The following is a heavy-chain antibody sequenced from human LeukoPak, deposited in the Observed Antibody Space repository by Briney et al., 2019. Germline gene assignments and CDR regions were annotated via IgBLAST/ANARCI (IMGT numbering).Heavy chain of an antibody. Sequence: GGSLRLSCAASGFTSSSYWMSWVRQAPGKGLEWVANMKQDGSEKYYVDSVKGRFTISRDNAKNSLYLQMNSLRAEDTAVYYCARTQHDCGDYRNWFDPWGQGTLVTVSS. J-gene: IGHJ5*02. CDR1: GFTSSSYW. CDR2: MKQDGSEK. D-gene: IGHD4-17*01. V-gene: IGHV3-7*01. CDR3: ARTQHDCGDYRNWFDP.